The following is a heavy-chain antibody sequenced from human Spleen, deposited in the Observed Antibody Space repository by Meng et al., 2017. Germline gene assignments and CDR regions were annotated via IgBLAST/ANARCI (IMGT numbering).Heavy chain of an antibody. CDR2: IYTSGST. Sequence: GSLRLSCTVSGGFISSYYWSWIRQPAGKGLEWIGRIYTSGSTNYNPSLKSRVTMSIDTSKNQFSLKLSSVTAADTAVYYCARASLLTGDELFDSWGQGTLVTVSS. V-gene: IGHV4-4*07. D-gene: IGHD7-27*01. CDR1: GGFISSYY. CDR3: ARASLLTGDELFDS. J-gene: IGHJ4*02.